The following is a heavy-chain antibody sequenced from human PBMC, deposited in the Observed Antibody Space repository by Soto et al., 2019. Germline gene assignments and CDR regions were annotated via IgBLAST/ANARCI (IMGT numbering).Heavy chain of an antibody. D-gene: IGHD1-26*01. V-gene: IGHV3-30*18. CDR2: ISYDGSNK. CDR1: GFTFSSYG. J-gene: IGHJ4*02. Sequence: QVQLVESGGGVVQPGRSLRLSCAASGFTFSSYGMHWVRQAPGKGLEWVAVISYDGSNKYYADSVKGRFTISRDNSKNTMYLHMNSLRGEDRAVYYCANKADVGDWGQGPLVTVSS. CDR3: ANKADVGD.